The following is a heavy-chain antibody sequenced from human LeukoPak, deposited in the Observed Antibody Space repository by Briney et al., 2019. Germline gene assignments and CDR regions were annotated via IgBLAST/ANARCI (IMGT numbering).Heavy chain of an antibody. CDR2: ISGSGGST. CDR3: AKEKDYDFWSGYYYYGMDV. D-gene: IGHD3-3*01. Sequence: GGSLRLSCAASGFTFSSYAMSWVRQAPGKGLEWVSAISGSGGSTYYADSVKGRFTISRDDSKNTLYLQMNSLRAEDTAVYYCAKEKDYDFWSGYYYYGMDVWGQGTTVTVSS. CDR1: GFTFSSYA. V-gene: IGHV3-23*01. J-gene: IGHJ6*02.